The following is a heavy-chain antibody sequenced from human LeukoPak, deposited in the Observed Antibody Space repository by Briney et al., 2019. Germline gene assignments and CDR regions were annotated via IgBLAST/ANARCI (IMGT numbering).Heavy chain of an antibody. CDR3: ARVGGYSSYYYFYGMDV. CDR1: GGSISSYY. CDR2: IYYSGST. D-gene: IGHD4-11*01. Sequence: SETLSLTCTVSGGSISSYYWSWIRQSPGKGLEWIGYIYYSGSTNYNPSLKSRVTISVDTSKNQFSLKLSSVTAADTAVYYCARVGGYSSYYYFYGMDVWGQGTTVTVSS. J-gene: IGHJ6*02. V-gene: IGHV4-59*01.